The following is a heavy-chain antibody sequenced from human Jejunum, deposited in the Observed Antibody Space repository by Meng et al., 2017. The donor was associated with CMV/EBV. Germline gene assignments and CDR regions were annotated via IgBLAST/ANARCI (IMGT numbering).Heavy chain of an antibody. CDR2: ISGGATAI. CDR1: FRDYY. Sequence: FRDYYMNWIRQTPGKGLEWISYISGGATAIYCADSLKGRFTISRDNAKNSLYLQMSSLRVEDTAVYYCAREGTQLWPPNWFFDLWGRGTLVTVSS. V-gene: IGHV3-11*04. CDR3: AREGTQLWPPNWFFDL. J-gene: IGHJ2*01. D-gene: IGHD5-18*01.